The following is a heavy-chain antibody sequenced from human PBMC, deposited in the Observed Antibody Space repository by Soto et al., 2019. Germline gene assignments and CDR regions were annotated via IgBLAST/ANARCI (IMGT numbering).Heavy chain of an antibody. CDR1: GYTLTEIF. V-gene: IGHV1-24*01. CDR2: FDPEDGET. CDR3: ALSNYVDYYYGMDV. J-gene: IGHJ6*02. Sequence: GAPVKGSCKVSGYTLTEIFMHWGRQAPGKGLEWMGGFDPEDGETIYAQKFQGRVTMTEDTSTDTAYMKLSSLRSEDTAVYYCALSNYVDYYYGMDVWGQGATVTVSS. D-gene: IGHD4-4*01.